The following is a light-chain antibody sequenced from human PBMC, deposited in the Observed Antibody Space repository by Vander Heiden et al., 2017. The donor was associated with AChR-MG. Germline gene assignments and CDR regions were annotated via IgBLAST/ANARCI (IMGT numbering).Light chain of an antibody. J-gene: IGKJ4*01. CDR3: QQRSNGPPRPT. CDR2: DAS. V-gene: IGKV3-11*01. CDR1: QSVSSY. Sequence: EIVLTQSPATLPLSPGERATLSCRASQSVSSYLAWYQQKPGQAPRLLIYDASNRATGIPARFSGSGSGTDFTLTISSLEPEDFAVYYCQQRSNGPPRPTFGGGTKVEIK.